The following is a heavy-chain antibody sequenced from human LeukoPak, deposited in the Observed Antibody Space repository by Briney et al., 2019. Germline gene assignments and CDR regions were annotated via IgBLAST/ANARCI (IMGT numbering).Heavy chain of an antibody. V-gene: IGHV3-48*01. D-gene: IGHD6-19*01. CDR3: ARNPVAGMSWYFDL. CDR2: ISSRSAII. J-gene: IGHJ2*01. Sequence: GGSLRLSCAASGFTFSSYSMNWVRQAPGKGLEWVSYISSRSAIIYYADSVKGRFTISRDNAKNSLYLQMNSLRAEDTAVYYCARNPVAGMSWYFDLWGRGTQVTVSS. CDR1: GFTFSSYS.